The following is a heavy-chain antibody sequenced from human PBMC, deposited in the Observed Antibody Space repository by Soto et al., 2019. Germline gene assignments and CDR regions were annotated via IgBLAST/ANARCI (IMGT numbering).Heavy chain of an antibody. Sequence: EASVKVSCKASGFTFTSSAVQWVRQARGQRLEWIGWIVVGSGNTNYAQKFQERVTITRDMSTSTAYMELSSLRSEDTAVYYCAAEGDSGSYYAFDYWGQGTLVTVSS. CDR1: GFTFTSSA. CDR3: AAEGDSGSYYAFDY. D-gene: IGHD1-26*01. J-gene: IGHJ4*02. CDR2: IVVGSGNT. V-gene: IGHV1-58*01.